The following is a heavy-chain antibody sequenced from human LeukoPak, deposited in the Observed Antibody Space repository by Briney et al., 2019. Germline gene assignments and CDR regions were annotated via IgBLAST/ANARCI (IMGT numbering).Heavy chain of an antibody. CDR2: ISAYNGNT. CDR3: ARRGGAVAKGWYFDL. Sequence: GASVKVSCKASGYTFTSYGISWVRQAPGQGLEWMGWISAYNGNTNYAQKLQGRVTMTTDTSTSTAYMELSSLRSEDTAVYYCARRGGAVAKGWYFDLWGRGTLVTVSS. CDR1: GYTFTSYG. V-gene: IGHV1-18*01. J-gene: IGHJ2*01. D-gene: IGHD3-16*01.